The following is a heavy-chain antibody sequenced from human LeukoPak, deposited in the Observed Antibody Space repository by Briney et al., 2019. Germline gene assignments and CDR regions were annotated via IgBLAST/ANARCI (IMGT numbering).Heavy chain of an antibody. CDR1: GGSISSGGYS. J-gene: IGHJ3*02. CDR3: ASFDSSGYYDPDAFDI. Sequence: SETLSLTCAVSGGSISSGGYSWSWIRQPPGKGLEWIGYIYYSGSTNYNPSLKSRVTISVDTSKNQFSLKLSSVTAADTAVYYCASFDSSGYYDPDAFDIWGQGTMVTVSS. CDR2: IYYSGST. V-gene: IGHV4-61*08. D-gene: IGHD3-22*01.